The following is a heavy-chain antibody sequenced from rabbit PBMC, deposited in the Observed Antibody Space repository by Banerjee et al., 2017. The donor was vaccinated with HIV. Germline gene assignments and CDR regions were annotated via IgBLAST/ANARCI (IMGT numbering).Heavy chain of an antibody. D-gene: IGHD4-1*01. CDR3: ARDLAGVIGWNFGL. CDR2: IYTSSGNT. Sequence: QQQLEESGGGLVKPGGSLKLSCKASGFDFSSYGVSWVRQAPGKGLELIACIYTSSGNTVYASWAKGRFTISRTSSTTVTLQMTSLTAADTATYFCARDLAGVIGWNFGLWGPGTLVTVS. CDR1: GFDFSSYG. J-gene: IGHJ4*01. V-gene: IGHV1S45*01.